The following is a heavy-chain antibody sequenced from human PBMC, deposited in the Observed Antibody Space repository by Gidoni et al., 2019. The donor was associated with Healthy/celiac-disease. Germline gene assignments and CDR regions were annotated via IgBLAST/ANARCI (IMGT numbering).Heavy chain of an antibody. V-gene: IGHV4-61*01. CDR3: ARASYSSGL. D-gene: IGHD6-19*01. J-gene: IGHJ4*02. CDR2: IYYSGST. Sequence: QLQESGPGLVQPPETLSLTCTVPGGGDSSGSYHWSWIRPPPGKGLEWIGYIYYSGSTNSDPARERLVTISVDTSKNQFSLKLSSVTAADTAVYYCARASYSSGLCGQGTLVTVSS. CDR1: GGGDSSGSYH.